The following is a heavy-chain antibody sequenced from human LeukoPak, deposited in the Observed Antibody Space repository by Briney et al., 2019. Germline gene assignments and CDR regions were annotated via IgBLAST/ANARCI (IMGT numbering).Heavy chain of an antibody. CDR3: ARVGGITLALAPSPFPDYNYYYMDV. J-gene: IGHJ6*03. Sequence: SVKVSCKASGGSFSNFAISWVRQAPGQGLEWMGQIIPRFATTNYAQKFQGRVTLIADESADTAYMELNSLRAEDTAVYYCARVGGITLALAPSPFPDYNYYYMDVWGKGTTVTVSS. D-gene: IGHD3-10*01. CDR1: GGSFSNFA. V-gene: IGHV1-69*13. CDR2: IIPRFATT.